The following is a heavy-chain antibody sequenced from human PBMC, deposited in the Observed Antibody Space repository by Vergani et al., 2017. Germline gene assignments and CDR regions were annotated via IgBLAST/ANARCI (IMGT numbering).Heavy chain of an antibody. D-gene: IGHD5-24*01. CDR3: ARETRDTPSSLDY. Sequence: QVQLVESGGGVVQPGRSLRLSCEASGYIFSSYGMNWVRQAPGKGLEWVAGIWSDGSDENYADSVKGRFTVSRDNSKNTLYLQMNSLRGDDTAVYYCARETRDTPSSLDYWGQGTLVTVSS. J-gene: IGHJ4*02. CDR1: GYIFSSYG. CDR2: IWSDGSDE. V-gene: IGHV3-33*01.